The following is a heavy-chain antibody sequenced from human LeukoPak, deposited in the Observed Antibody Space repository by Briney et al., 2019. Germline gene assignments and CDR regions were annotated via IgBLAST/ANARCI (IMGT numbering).Heavy chain of an antibody. D-gene: IGHD4-23*01. CDR3: ARVTGYGGDSLRY. CDR1: GGSFTGYY. J-gene: IGHJ4*02. Sequence: SETLSLTCSVDGGSFTGYYWIWIRQAPGKGPEWIGEINHRENSNYNPSLKSRVTLSIDTSKKQFSLRLTSLTAADTAVYYCARVTGYGGDSLRYWGQGTLVTISS. V-gene: IGHV4-34*01. CDR2: INHRENS.